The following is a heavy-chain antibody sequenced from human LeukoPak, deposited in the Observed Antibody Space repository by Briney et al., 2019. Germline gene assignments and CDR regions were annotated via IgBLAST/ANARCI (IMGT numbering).Heavy chain of an antibody. J-gene: IGHJ4*02. Sequence: SGPTLVNPPQTLTLTCTFSGFSLHTFGMCVSWIRQPPGKALEWLTRIAWDDDKYYSTSLKTRLTISKDTSKNQVVLTMTNMDPVDTATYYCARIWYYYASGTHWHYFDYWGQGTLVTVSS. CDR3: ARIWYYYASGTHWHYFDY. V-gene: IGHV2-70*11. D-gene: IGHD3-10*01. CDR2: IAWDDDK. CDR1: GFSLHTFGMC.